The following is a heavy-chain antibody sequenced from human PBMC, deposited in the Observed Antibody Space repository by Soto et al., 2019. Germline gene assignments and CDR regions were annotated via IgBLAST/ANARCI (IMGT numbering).Heavy chain of an antibody. D-gene: IGHD2-21*02. CDR3: ARPPGYISDWHYFDL. V-gene: IGHV1-69*13. Sequence: SVKVSCKASGGTFSSYAISWVRQAPGQGLEWMGGIIPIFGTANYAQKFQGRVTITADESTSTAYTELSSLRSEDTAVYYCARPPGYISDWHYFDLWGQGTLVTVSS. J-gene: IGHJ4*02. CDR1: GGTFSSYA. CDR2: IIPIFGTA.